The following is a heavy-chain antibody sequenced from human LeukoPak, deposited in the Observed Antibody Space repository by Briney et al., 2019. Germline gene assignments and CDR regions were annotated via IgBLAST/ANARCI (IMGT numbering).Heavy chain of an antibody. V-gene: IGHV4-39*01. Sequence: PSETLSLTCTVSGGSISSSYYYWGWIRQPPGRGLEWIGNISYSGKTFYNPSLKSRVTISADTTKNQLSLKLNSVTAADTAVYFCAMNDFWSGYYGHWGQGILVTVSS. CDR3: AMNDFWSGYYGH. D-gene: IGHD3-3*01. CDR1: GGSISSSYYY. J-gene: IGHJ4*02. CDR2: ISYSGKT.